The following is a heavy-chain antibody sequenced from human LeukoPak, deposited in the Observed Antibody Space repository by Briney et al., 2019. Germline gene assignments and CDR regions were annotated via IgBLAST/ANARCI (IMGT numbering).Heavy chain of an antibody. CDR3: AKGYDFWSGYSYYFDY. Sequence: PGGSLRLSCAASGFTFDDYAMPWVRQAPGKGLEWVSGISWNSGSIGYADSVKGRFTISRDNAKNSLYLQMNSLRAEDTALYYCAKGYDFWSGYSYYFDYWGQGTLVTVSS. V-gene: IGHV3-9*01. CDR1: GFTFDDYA. D-gene: IGHD3-3*01. J-gene: IGHJ4*02. CDR2: ISWNSGSI.